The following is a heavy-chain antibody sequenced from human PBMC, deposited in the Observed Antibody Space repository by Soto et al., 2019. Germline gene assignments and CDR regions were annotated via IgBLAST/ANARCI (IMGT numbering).Heavy chain of an antibody. CDR3: ARQGSLGIQFDY. D-gene: IGHD6-13*01. V-gene: IGHV4-39*01. CDR1: GGSISSSSYY. Sequence: QLQLQESGPGLVKPSETLSLTCTVSGGSISSSSYYWGWIRQPPGKGLEWIGSIYYSGSTYYNPSLKSRVTISVATSKNQFSLKRSSVTAADTAVYYCARQGSLGIQFDYWGQGTLVAVSS. J-gene: IGHJ4*02. CDR2: IYYSGST.